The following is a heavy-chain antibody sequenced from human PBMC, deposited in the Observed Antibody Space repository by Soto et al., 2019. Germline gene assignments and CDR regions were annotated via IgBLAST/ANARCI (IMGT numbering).Heavy chain of an antibody. D-gene: IGHD6-19*01. CDR2: IYYSGST. CDR3: ARHSSGWYSWYFDL. CDR1: GGSISSYY. Sequence: QVQLQESGPGLVKPSETLSLTCTVSGGSISSYYWSWIRQPPGKGLEWIGYIYYSGSTNYNPSLKSRVTISVDTSKNPFSLKLSSVTAADTAVYYCARHSSGWYSWYFDLWGRGTLVTVSS. V-gene: IGHV4-59*08. J-gene: IGHJ2*01.